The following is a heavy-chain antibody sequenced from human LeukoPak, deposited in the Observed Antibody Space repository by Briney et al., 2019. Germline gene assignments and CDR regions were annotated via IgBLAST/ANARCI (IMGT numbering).Heavy chain of an antibody. CDR2: IHHVGST. J-gene: IGHJ4*02. Sequence: PSETLSLTCTVSGGSIGSGTFFWAWIRQPPGKGLEWIGSIHHVGSTYYNPSLRSRVTMSLDTSKHQFSLKLTSVTAADTAVYYCATTSYTNGWHWNFDYWGQGTLVTVSS. V-gene: IGHV4-39*01. CDR3: ATTSYTNGWHWNFDY. D-gene: IGHD6-19*01. CDR1: GGSIGSGTFF.